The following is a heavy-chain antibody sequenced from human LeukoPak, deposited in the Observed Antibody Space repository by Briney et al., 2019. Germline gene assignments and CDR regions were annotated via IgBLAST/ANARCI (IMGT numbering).Heavy chain of an antibody. V-gene: IGHV3-23*01. CDR3: AKVDAMDHYYCYVMDV. CDR2: ISGSGGSA. D-gene: IGHD5-18*01. Sequence: GGSLRLSCAASRFTFSSYGMSWVRQAPGKGLEWVSAISGSGGSAYYADSVKVRFTISKDNSKNTLFLQMNSLRAEDTAVYYCAKVDAMDHYYCYVMDVWGQGTTVTVSS. J-gene: IGHJ6*02. CDR1: RFTFSSYG.